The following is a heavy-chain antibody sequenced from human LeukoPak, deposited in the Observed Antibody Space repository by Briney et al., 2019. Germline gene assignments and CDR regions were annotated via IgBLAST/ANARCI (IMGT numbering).Heavy chain of an antibody. CDR2: INHSGST. V-gene: IGHV4-34*01. Sequence: PSETLSLTCAVYGGSFSGYYWSWIRQPPGKGLEWIGEINHSGSTNYNPSLKSRVTISVDTSKNQFSLKLSSVTAADTAVYYCARGIQLWPTDLDYWGQGTLVTVSS. J-gene: IGHJ4*02. CDR1: GGSFSGYY. CDR3: ARGIQLWPTDLDY. D-gene: IGHD5-18*01.